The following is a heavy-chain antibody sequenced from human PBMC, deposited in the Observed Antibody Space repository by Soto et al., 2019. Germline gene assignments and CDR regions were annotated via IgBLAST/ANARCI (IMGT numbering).Heavy chain of an antibody. CDR2: ISGSGGST. J-gene: IGHJ3*02. Sequence: EVQLLESGGGLVQPGGSLRLSCAASGFTFSSYAMSWVRQAPGKGLEWVSAISGSGGSTYYADSVKGRFTISRDNSKNTLYLQMNSLRAQDTAVYYCAKDSRGWYFAFDIWGQGTMVTVSS. V-gene: IGHV3-23*01. D-gene: IGHD6-19*01. CDR1: GFTFSSYA. CDR3: AKDSRGWYFAFDI.